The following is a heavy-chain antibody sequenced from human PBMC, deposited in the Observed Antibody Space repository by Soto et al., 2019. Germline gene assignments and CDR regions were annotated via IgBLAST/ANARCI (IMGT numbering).Heavy chain of an antibody. Sequence: GGSLRLSCAASGFTFSSYGMHWVRQAPGKGLEWVAVISYDGSNKYYADSMKGRFTISRDNAEKSLFLQMNNLRAEDTAVYYCARETAGYTSTSGFDSWGQGTLVTVSS. CDR1: GFTFSSYG. CDR3: ARETAGYTSTSGFDS. V-gene: IGHV3-30*03. D-gene: IGHD6-19*01. J-gene: IGHJ4*02. CDR2: ISYDGSNK.